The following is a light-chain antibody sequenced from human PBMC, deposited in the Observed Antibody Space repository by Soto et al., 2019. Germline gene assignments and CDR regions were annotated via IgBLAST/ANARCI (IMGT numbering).Light chain of an antibody. CDR2: AAT. Sequence: EILMTQSPSTLSASLGDRVTITCRACQGIRMRLAWYQQKPGKAPKLLIHAATSLEGVVPSRFSGSGSGTEFTLTISSQQPDDFATYYCHQYSSYWTFAQGTKVDI. V-gene: IGKV1-5*01. CDR1: QGIRMR. CDR3: HQYSSYWT. J-gene: IGKJ1*01.